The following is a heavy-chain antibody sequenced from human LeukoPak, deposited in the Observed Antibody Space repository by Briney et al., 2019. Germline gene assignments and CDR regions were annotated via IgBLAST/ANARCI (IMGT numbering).Heavy chain of an antibody. Sequence: PGGSLRLPCAASGFPFSNAWMSWVRQAPGKGLEWVGRIKSKTDGGTTDHAAPVKGRFTISRDDSKNTLYLQMNSLKTEDTAVYYCTTSYYYDNSGYSSYMDVWGKGTTVTVSS. V-gene: IGHV3-15*01. CDR1: GFPFSNAW. CDR2: IKSKTDGGTT. CDR3: TTSYYYDNSGYSSYMDV. D-gene: IGHD3-22*01. J-gene: IGHJ6*03.